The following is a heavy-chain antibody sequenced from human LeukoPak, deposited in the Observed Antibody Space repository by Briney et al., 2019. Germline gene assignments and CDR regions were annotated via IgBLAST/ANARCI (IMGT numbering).Heavy chain of an antibody. Sequence: GASVKVSCKASGGTFSSYAISWVRQAPGQGLEWMGGIIPIFGTANYAQRFQGRVTITADESTSTAYMELSSLRSEDTAVYYCARDKRYGDYVTGDYWGQGTLVTVSS. CDR2: IIPIFGTA. V-gene: IGHV1-69*13. CDR1: GGTFSSYA. CDR3: ARDKRYGDYVTGDY. J-gene: IGHJ4*02. D-gene: IGHD4-17*01.